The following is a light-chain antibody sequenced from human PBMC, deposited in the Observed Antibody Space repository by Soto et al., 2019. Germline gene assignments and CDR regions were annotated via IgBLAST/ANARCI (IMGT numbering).Light chain of an antibody. J-gene: IGKJ2*01. CDR2: DAS. CDR1: QSVSNN. CDR3: QQRTHWPPYT. V-gene: IGKV3-11*01. Sequence: EIVLTQSPATLSLSPGESATLSCRASQSVSNNLTWYQQKPGQPPRLLIYDASNRATGIPARFSGSGSGTDFTLTISSLEPEDFAVYYCQQRTHWPPYTFGQGTKVDIK.